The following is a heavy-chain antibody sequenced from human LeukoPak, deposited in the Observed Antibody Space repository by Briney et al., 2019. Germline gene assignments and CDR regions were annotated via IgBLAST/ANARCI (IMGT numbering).Heavy chain of an antibody. CDR3: ARRGYFWSGYNQ. V-gene: IGHV1-8*03. CDR1: GYTFTSYD. J-gene: IGHJ4*02. Sequence: VASVKVSCKASGYTFTSYDINWVRQATGQGLEWMGWMNPNSGNTGYAQKFQGRVTITRNTSISTAYMELSSLRSEDTAVYYCARRGYFWSGYNQWGQGTLVTVSS. D-gene: IGHD3-3*01. CDR2: MNPNSGNT.